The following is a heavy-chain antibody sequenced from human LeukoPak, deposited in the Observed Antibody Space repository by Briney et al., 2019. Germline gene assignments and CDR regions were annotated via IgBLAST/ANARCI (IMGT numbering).Heavy chain of an antibody. CDR3: AELGITMIGGV. CDR2: ITLSSSAI. J-gene: IGHJ6*04. D-gene: IGHD3-10*02. CDR1: GFTFSNYN. V-gene: IGHV3-48*04. Sequence: QSGGSLRLSCAASGFTFSNYNMNWVRQAPGKGLEWVSYITLSSSAIYYADSVKGRFTISRDNAKNSLYLQMNSLRAEDTAVYYCAELGITMIGGVWGKGTTVTISS.